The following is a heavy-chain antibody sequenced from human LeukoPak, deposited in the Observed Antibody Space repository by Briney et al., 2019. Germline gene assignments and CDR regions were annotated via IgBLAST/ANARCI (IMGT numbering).Heavy chain of an antibody. Sequence: SQTLSLTCAISGDSVSSNSAAWNWIRQSSSRGLEWLGRTYYRSEWYNDYAVSVKSRITINPDTSKNQFSLHLNSVTPEDTAVYYCAREGKGDAFDIWGQGTMVTVSS. J-gene: IGHJ3*02. CDR1: GDSVSSNSAA. CDR3: AREGKGDAFDI. CDR2: TYYRSEWYN. V-gene: IGHV6-1*01. D-gene: IGHD3-10*01.